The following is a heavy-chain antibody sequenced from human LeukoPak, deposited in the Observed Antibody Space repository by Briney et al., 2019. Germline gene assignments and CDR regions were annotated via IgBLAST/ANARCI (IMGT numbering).Heavy chain of an antibody. CDR1: GFTFSSSW. D-gene: IGHD2-8*02. Sequence: GGSLRLSCAASGFTFSSSWMSWVRQAPGKGLEWVANINQEGTEKYFVGSVKGRFTISRDNAKNSLSLQMNSLRAEDTAVYYRARAWSRVDAFDIWGQGTVVTVFS. CDR2: INQEGTEK. CDR3: ARAWSRVDAFDI. J-gene: IGHJ3*02. V-gene: IGHV3-7*01.